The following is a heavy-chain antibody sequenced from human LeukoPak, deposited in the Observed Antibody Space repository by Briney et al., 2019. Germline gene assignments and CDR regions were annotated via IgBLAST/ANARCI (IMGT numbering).Heavy chain of an antibody. CDR1: GGSISSYY. Sequence: PSETLSLTCTVSGGSISSYYWSWIRQPPGKGLEWIGYIYYSGSTNYNPSLKSRVTISVDTSKNQFSLKLSSVTAADTAVYYCARDGIQTPYYYYYGMGVWGQGTTVTVSS. V-gene: IGHV4-59*01. CDR3: ARDGIQTPYYYYYGMGV. D-gene: IGHD5-18*01. CDR2: IYYSGST. J-gene: IGHJ6*02.